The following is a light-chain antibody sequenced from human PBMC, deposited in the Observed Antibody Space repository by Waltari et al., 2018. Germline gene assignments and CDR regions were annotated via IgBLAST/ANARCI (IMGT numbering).Light chain of an antibody. Sequence: VTITCRTSQDVKNYFAWYQQKPGKAPELLIYTATFLQTGVPSRFSGSGSGTDFTLTISSLQSEDFATYFCQQNYAFPRTFGQGTKVEVK. CDR3: QQNYAFPRT. J-gene: IGKJ1*01. V-gene: IGKV1D-8*01. CDR1: QDVKNY. CDR2: TAT.